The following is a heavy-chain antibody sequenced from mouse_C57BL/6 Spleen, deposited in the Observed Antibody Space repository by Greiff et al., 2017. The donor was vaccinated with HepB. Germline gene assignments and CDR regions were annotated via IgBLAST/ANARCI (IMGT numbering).Heavy chain of an antibody. CDR3: AGGGHGYDLAMDY. Sequence: VQLQQSGPELVKPGASVKIPCKASGYTFTDYNMDWVKQSHGKSLEWIGDINPNNGGTIYNQKFKGKATLTVDKSSSTAYMELRSLTSEDTAVYYCAGGGHGYDLAMDYWGQGTSVTVSS. J-gene: IGHJ4*01. CDR1: GYTFTDYN. D-gene: IGHD2-2*01. V-gene: IGHV1-18*01. CDR2: INPNNGGT.